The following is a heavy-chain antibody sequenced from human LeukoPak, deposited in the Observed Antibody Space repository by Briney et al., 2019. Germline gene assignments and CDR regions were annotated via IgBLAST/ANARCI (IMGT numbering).Heavy chain of an antibody. CDR3: ASGFSSSYSYDSSGSYFDY. V-gene: IGHV1-69*05. Sequence: GSSVKVSCKASGGTFSSYAISWVRQAPGQGLEWRGGIFPIFGTANYAQKFQGRVTMTRDTSISTAYMELSRLRSDDTAVYFCASGFSSSYSYDSSGSYFDYWGQGILVTVSS. D-gene: IGHD3-22*01. CDR2: IFPIFGTA. CDR1: GGTFSSYA. J-gene: IGHJ4*02.